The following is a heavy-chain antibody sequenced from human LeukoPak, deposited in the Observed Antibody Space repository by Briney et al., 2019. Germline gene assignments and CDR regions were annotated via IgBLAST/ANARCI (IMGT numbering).Heavy chain of an antibody. CDR3: AKDKRYIVEGGIDY. J-gene: IGHJ4*02. V-gene: IGHV3-23*01. Sequence: PGGSLRLSCAASGFTFGSYAMSWVRQAPGRGLEWVSGISGSGGSAYYADSVKGRFTLSRDNSKNTLHLQMNSLRAEDTAVYYCAKDKRYIVEGGIDYWGQGTLVTVSS. D-gene: IGHD3-9*01. CDR1: GFTFGSYA. CDR2: ISGSGGSA.